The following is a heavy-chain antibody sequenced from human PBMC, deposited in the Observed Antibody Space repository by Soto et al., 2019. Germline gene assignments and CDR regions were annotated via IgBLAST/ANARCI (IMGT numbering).Heavy chain of an antibody. CDR2: INPNSGGT. J-gene: IGHJ4*02. D-gene: IGHD2-15*01. V-gene: IGHV1-2*04. CDR1: GYTFTGYY. CDR3: ARDQGYCSGGSCLVDY. Sequence: QVQLVQSGAEVKKPGASVKVSCKASGYTFTGYYMHWVRQAPGQGLEWMGWINPNSGGTNYAQKFQGWVTMTRDTSISTADMELSRLRSDDTAVYYCARDQGYCSGGSCLVDYWGQGTLVTVSS.